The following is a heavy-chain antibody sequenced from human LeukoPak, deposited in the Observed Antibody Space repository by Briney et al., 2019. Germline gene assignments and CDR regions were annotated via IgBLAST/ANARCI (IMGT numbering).Heavy chain of an antibody. Sequence: SETLSLTCTVSGGSISSSYWTWIRQPAGKGLEWIGRIYSSGSTTFNPSLKSRVAMSVDTSKNQFSLKLSSVTAADTAVYYCARDSGGWYYFDYWGQGTLVTVSS. CDR1: GGSISSSY. J-gene: IGHJ4*02. CDR3: ARDSGGWYYFDY. D-gene: IGHD6-19*01. V-gene: IGHV4-4*07. CDR2: IYSSGST.